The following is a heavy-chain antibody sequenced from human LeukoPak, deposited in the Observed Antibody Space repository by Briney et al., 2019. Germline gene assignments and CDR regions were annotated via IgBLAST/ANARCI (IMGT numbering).Heavy chain of an antibody. D-gene: IGHD6-19*01. J-gene: IGHJ5*02. Sequence: SETLSLTCIVSGGSISTNSYSWGWLRQPPGKGLEWIGTLYYNGNSYYTPSLERRVTITADTSKNQFSLKLNSVTAADTAIYHCARVYSSGWYQWFDPWGQGILVTVSS. V-gene: IGHV4-39*07. CDR3: ARVYSSGWYQWFDP. CDR1: GGSISTNSYS. CDR2: LYYNGNS.